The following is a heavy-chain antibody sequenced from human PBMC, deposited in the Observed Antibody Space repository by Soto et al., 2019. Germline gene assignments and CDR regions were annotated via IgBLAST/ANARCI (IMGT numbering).Heavy chain of an antibody. CDR1: GFTFSRQA. CDR2: IWYHGIDK. Sequence: QVQLVESGGGVVQPERSLRLSCAASGFTFSRQAMHWVRQAPGRGLEWVAVIWYHGIDKYYADSVKGRFTISRDNSKNTVYLQMNSLRGEDTAVYYCATGFLGLCTGGNCPLDYLSQGTLVTVSS. CDR3: ATGFLGLCTGGNCPLDY. D-gene: IGHD2-15*01. J-gene: IGHJ4*02. V-gene: IGHV3-33*01.